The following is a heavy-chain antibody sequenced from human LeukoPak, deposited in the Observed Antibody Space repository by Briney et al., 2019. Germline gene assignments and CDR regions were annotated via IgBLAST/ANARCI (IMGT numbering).Heavy chain of an antibody. CDR2: IYYSGST. Sequence: SETLSLTCTVSGYSISSGYYWGWIRQPPGKGLEWIGSIYYSGSTYYNPSLKSRVTISVDTSKNQFSLKLSSVTAADTAVYYCARGYRAVAGPGGWFDPWGQGTLVTVSS. V-gene: IGHV4-38-2*02. CDR3: ARGYRAVAGPGGWFDP. J-gene: IGHJ5*02. CDR1: GYSISSGYY. D-gene: IGHD6-19*01.